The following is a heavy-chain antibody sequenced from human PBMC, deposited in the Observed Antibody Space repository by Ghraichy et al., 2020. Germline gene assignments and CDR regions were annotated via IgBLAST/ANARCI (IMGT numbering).Heavy chain of an antibody. D-gene: IGHD3-3*01. J-gene: IGHJ6*02. Sequence: GGSLRLSCAASSFTFSSYALHWVRQAPGKGLEWVALIWSDGNRKYYADSVKGRFTISRDNTKNTLYLQMNSLRVEDTAVYHCARNGRFVEWLSNQHYYGMDVWGRGTTVTVSS. CDR3: ARNGRFVEWLSNQHYYGMDV. V-gene: IGHV3-33*01. CDR1: SFTFSSYA. CDR2: IWSDGNRK.